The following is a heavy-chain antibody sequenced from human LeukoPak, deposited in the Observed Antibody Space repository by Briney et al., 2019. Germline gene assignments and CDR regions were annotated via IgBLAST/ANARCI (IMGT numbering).Heavy chain of an antibody. Sequence: GGSLRLSCAASGFTFSSYWMSWVRQAPGKGLEWVANIKQDGSEKYYVDSVKGRFTISRDNAKNSLYLQMNSLRAEDTALYYCSRAGPDDSPGYYSEHWGQGTLVTVSS. V-gene: IGHV3-7*03. J-gene: IGHJ4*02. CDR1: GFTFSSYW. CDR2: IKQDGSEK. D-gene: IGHD3-22*01. CDR3: SRAGPDDSPGYYSEH.